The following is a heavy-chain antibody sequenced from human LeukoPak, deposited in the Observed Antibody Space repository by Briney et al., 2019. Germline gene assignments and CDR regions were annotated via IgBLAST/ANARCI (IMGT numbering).Heavy chain of an antibody. D-gene: IGHD3-22*01. CDR2: ISGSGGST. Sequence: GGSLRLSCAASGFTFSSYAMSWVRQAPGKGLEWVSAISGSGGSTYYADSVKGRFTISRDNSKNTLYLQMNSLRAEDTAVYYCAKDSDQQYYYDSSGPGLNWYFDLWGRGTLVTVSS. V-gene: IGHV3-23*01. J-gene: IGHJ2*01. CDR1: GFTFSSYA. CDR3: AKDSDQQYYYDSSGPGLNWYFDL.